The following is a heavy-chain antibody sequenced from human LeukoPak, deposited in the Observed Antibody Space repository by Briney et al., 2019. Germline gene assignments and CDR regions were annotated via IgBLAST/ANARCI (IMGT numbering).Heavy chain of an antibody. CDR2: IYYSGST. Sequence: SETLSLTCTVSGGSISRTSYYWGWIRQPPGKGLEWIGSIYYSGSTYYNPSLRSRVTISVDTPKNQFSLKLSSMTAADTAVYYCAREGYDSSGYYVDYWGQGTLVTVSS. CDR1: GGSISRTSYY. CDR3: AREGYDSSGYYVDY. V-gene: IGHV4-39*07. D-gene: IGHD3-22*01. J-gene: IGHJ4*02.